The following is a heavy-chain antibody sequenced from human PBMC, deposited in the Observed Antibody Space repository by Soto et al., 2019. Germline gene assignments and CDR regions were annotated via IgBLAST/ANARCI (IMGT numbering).Heavy chain of an antibody. CDR1: GYTFATYD. CDR3: ARRDGYNFNWRAS. CDR2: MNPNSGNT. V-gene: IGHV1-8*01. D-gene: IGHD1-20*01. Sequence: QVQLVQSGAEVKTPGASVKVSCKASGYTFATYDINWVRQAPGQGLEWMGWMNPNSGNTGYAQKIQGSLTMTRDTALSVAHMELSRLRNEDTAVYDCARRDGYNFNWRASWGQGTLVTVSA. J-gene: IGHJ5*01.